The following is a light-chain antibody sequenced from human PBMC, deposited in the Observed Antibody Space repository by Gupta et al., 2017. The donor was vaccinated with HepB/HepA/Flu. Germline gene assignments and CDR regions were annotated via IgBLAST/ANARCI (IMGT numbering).Light chain of an antibody. Sequence: YVLTQPHSVSVAPGRPASMTCEANNIGSQSVHWYHHKPGQAPVLVVYADSNRPSGIPERFSGSKSGNTATLTISRVEAGDEAESYCLVLDADSDPYVFGTGTGVTVL. CDR3: LVLDADSDPYV. J-gene: IGLJ1*01. CDR2: ADS. V-gene: IGLV3-21*03. CDR1: NIGSQS.